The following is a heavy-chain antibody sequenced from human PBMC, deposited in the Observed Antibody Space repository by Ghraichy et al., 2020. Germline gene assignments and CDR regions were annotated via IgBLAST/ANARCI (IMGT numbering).Heavy chain of an antibody. CDR3: ARISDYGGYYFDY. Sequence: SETLSLTCTVSGGSISSTYYWGWIRQPPGKGLEWIGLIYYSGSTYYNPSLQSRVTISLDTSKNQFSLKLSSVTAADTALYYCARISDYGGYYFDYWGQGTLVTVS. D-gene: IGHD4-17*01. J-gene: IGHJ4*02. CDR1: GGSISSTYY. V-gene: IGHV4-39*01. CDR2: IYYSGST.